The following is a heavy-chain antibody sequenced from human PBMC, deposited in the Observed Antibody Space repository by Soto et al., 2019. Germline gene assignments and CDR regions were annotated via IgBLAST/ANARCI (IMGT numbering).Heavy chain of an antibody. CDR3: VRGTNGWRGMDY. CDR2: ITEDGSGT. D-gene: IGHD2-8*01. J-gene: IGHJ4*02. Sequence: GGSLRLSCATSGFTFSSYPIHWVRQAPGKGPVWVSRITEDGSGTTYADSVKGRFTVTRDNARNTMYLQMSGLGAEDTAVYHCVRGTNGWRGMDYWGQGTLVTVSS. V-gene: IGHV3-74*01. CDR1: GFTFSSYP.